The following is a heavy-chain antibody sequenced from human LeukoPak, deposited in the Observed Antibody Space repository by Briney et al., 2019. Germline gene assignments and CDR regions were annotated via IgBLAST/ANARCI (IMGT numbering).Heavy chain of an antibody. D-gene: IGHD3-3*01. CDR1: GFTFDDYA. V-gene: IGHV3-9*01. CDR3: AKDIGLYVFWSVYYTFDY. CDR2: ISWNSGSI. J-gene: IGHJ4*02. Sequence: GRSLRLSCAASGFTFDDYAMHWVRQAPGKGLEWVSGISWNSGSIGYADSVKGRFTISRDNAKNSLYLQMNSLRAEDTALYYCAKDIGLYVFWSVYYTFDYWGQETLVTVSS.